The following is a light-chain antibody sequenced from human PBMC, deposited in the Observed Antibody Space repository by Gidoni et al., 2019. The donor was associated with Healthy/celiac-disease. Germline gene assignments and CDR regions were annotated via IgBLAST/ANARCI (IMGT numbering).Light chain of an antibody. CDR2: GAS. V-gene: IGKV3-20*01. CDR3: QQYGSSPYT. J-gene: IGKJ2*01. Sequence: EIVLTQSPVTLSLSPGERATLSCRASQSVSSSYLAWYQQKPGQAPRLLIYGASSRATGIPDRLSGSRSGTDFTLSISRLEPEDFAVYYCQQYGSSPYTFGQGTKLEIK. CDR1: QSVSSSY.